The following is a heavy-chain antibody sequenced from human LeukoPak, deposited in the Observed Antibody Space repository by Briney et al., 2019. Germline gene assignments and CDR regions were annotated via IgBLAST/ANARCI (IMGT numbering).Heavy chain of an antibody. CDR3: ARDEGGGSLIDY. CDR2: IYHSGST. J-gene: IGHJ4*02. D-gene: IGHD6-13*01. CDR1: GGSISSGGYS. Sequence: SETLSLTCAVSGGSISSGGYSWSWIRQPPGKGLEWIGYIYHSGSTNYNPSLKSRVTISVDTSKNQFSLKLSSVTAADTAVYYCARDEGGGSLIDYWGQGTLVTVSS. V-gene: IGHV4-30-2*01.